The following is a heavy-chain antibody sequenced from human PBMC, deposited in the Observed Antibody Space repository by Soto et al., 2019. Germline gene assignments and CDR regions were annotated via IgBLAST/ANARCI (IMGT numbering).Heavy chain of an antibody. Sequence: EVQLVESGGGLVKPGGSLRLSCGASGFTFSSYSMNWVRQAPGKGLEWVSSISSSSSYIYYADSVKGRFTISRDNAKNSLYLQMNSLRAVDTAVYYCARRRYSSSWRVDPWGQGTLVTVSS. J-gene: IGHJ5*02. CDR1: GFTFSSYS. CDR3: ARRRYSSSWRVDP. V-gene: IGHV3-21*01. D-gene: IGHD6-13*01. CDR2: ISSSSSYI.